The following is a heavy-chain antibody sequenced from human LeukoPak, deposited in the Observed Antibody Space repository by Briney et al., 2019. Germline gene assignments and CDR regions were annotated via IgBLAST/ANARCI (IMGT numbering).Heavy chain of an antibody. CDR3: AREWGAAVDY. J-gene: IGHJ4*02. Sequence: GFLRLSCAASGFTFSSYAMSWVRQAPGKGLEWVSAISGSGGSTYYTDSVKGRFTLSRDNSKNTLYLQMNSLRPEDTAVYYCAREWGAAVDYWGQGTLVTVSS. D-gene: IGHD6-13*01. CDR2: ISGSGGST. V-gene: IGHV3-23*01. CDR1: GFTFSSYA.